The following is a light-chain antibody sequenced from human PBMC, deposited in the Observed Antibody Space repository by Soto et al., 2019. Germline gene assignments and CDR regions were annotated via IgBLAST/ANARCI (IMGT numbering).Light chain of an antibody. V-gene: IGLV2-18*02. J-gene: IGLJ2*01. CDR1: SSDVGSYNR. CDR3: SSYPSSIHEV. CDR2: EVS. Sequence: QSALTQPPSVSGSPGQSVTISCTGTSSDVGSYNRVSWYQQPPGTAPKLMIYEVSNRPSGVPDRFSGSKSGNTASLTISGLQAEDEADYYCSSYPSSIHEVFGGGTKVTVL.